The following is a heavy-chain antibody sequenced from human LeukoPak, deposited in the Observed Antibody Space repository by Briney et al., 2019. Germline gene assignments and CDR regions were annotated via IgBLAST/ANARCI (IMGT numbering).Heavy chain of an antibody. CDR2: IYYSGST. CDR1: DVSISSSY. D-gene: IGHD6-19*01. V-gene: IGHV4-59*01. Sequence: SETLSLTCSVSDVSISSSYWSWIRQPPGKGLEWIGYIYYSGSTHYNPSLKGRLTISVDKAKNQFSLKLSSVTAADTAVYYCASHGSGWSYFDYWGQGTLVTVSS. CDR3: ASHGSGWSYFDY. J-gene: IGHJ4*02.